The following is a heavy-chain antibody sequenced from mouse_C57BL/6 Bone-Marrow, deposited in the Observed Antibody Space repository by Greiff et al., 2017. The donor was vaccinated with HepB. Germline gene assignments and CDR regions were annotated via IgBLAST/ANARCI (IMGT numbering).Heavy chain of an antibody. J-gene: IGHJ3*01. V-gene: IGHV5-2*01. Sequence: EVQGVESGGGLVQPGESLKLSCESNEYEFPSHDMSWVRKTPEKRLELVAAINSDGGSTYYPDTMERRFIISRDNTKKTLYLQMSSLRSEDTALYYCARQIHDGYWAWFAYWGQGTLVTVSA. CDR2: INSDGGST. CDR1: EYEFPSHD. D-gene: IGHD2-3*01. CDR3: ARQIHDGYWAWFAY.